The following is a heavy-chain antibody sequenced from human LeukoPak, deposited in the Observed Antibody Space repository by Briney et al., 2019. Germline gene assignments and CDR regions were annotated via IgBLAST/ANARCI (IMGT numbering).Heavy chain of an antibody. CDR3: AVEYSSSSFDY. CDR1: GFTVSSNY. J-gene: IGHJ4*02. Sequence: GSLRLSCAAFGFTVSSNYMSWVRQAPGKGLEWVSVIYSGGSTYYADSVKGRFTISRDNSKNTLYLQMNSLRAEDTAVYYCAVEYSSSSFDYWGQGTLVTVSS. D-gene: IGHD6-6*01. V-gene: IGHV3-53*01. CDR2: IYSGGST.